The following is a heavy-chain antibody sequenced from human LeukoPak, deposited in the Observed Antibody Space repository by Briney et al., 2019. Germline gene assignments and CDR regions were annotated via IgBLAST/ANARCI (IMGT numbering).Heavy chain of an antibody. J-gene: IGHJ5*01. D-gene: IGHD3-10*01. CDR2: IYYSGST. Sequence: SETLSLTCAVSGGSISSSNWWSWVRQPPGKGLEWIGEIYYSGSTNYNPSLKSRVTMSVDTSKNQFSLKLSSVTAADTAVYYCARRYGSGSYYKFDPWGQGTLVTVSS. V-gene: IGHV4-4*02. CDR3: ARRYGSGSYYKFDP. CDR1: GGSISSSNW.